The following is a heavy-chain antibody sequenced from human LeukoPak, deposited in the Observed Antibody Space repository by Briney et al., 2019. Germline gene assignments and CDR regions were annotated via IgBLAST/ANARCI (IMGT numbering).Heavy chain of an antibody. Sequence: SETLSLTCAVYGGSFSGYYWSWIRQPPGKGLEWIGEINHSGSTNYNPSLKSRVTISVDTSKNQFSLKLSSVTAADTAVYYCARDLPTYDSSGYYTNDAFDIWGQGTMVTVSS. CDR3: ARDLPTYDSSGYYTNDAFDI. J-gene: IGHJ3*02. CDR2: INHSGST. D-gene: IGHD3-22*01. CDR1: GGSFSGYY. V-gene: IGHV4-34*01.